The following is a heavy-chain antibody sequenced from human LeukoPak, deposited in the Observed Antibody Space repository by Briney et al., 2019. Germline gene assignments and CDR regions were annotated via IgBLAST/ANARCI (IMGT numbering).Heavy chain of an antibody. CDR2: INHSGST. CDR3: ARGEPIDY. J-gene: IGHJ4*02. Sequence: SETLSLTCAVYGGSFSGYYWSWIRQPPGKGLEWIGEINHSGSTNYNPSLKSRVTISVDTSKNQFSLKLSSVTAADTAVYYCARGEPIDYWGQGTLATVSS. CDR1: GGSFSGYY. V-gene: IGHV4-34*01.